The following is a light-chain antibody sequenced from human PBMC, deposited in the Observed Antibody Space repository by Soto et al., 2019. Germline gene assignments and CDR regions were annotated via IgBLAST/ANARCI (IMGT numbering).Light chain of an antibody. CDR1: QGISND. J-gene: IGKJ5*01. V-gene: IGKV1-9*01. Sequence: DVQLTQSPSFLSASVGDRVTITCRASQGISNDLAWYQQKPGKAPKLQIYAASTLESGVPSRFSGSGSGTEFTLTISSLQPEDFVTYYCQQLNSYPLTFGQGTRLEIK. CDR3: QQLNSYPLT. CDR2: AAS.